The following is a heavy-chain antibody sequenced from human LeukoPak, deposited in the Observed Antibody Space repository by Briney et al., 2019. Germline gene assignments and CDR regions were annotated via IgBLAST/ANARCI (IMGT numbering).Heavy chain of an antibody. CDR2: ILYDGSNK. CDR1: GFTFSSYG. J-gene: IGHJ5*02. D-gene: IGHD3-10*01. Sequence: GGSLRLSCAASGFTFSSYGMHWVRQAPGKGLEWVAVILYDGSNKYYADSVKGRFTISRDNSKNTLYLQMNSLRAEDTAVYYCAKDLGEYYYGSGSYAGNWFDPWGKGTLVTVSS. CDR3: AKDLGEYYYGSGSYAGNWFDP. V-gene: IGHV3-30*18.